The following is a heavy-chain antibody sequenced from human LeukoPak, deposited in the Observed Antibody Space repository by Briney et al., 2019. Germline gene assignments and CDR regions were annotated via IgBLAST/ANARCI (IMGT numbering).Heavy chain of an antibody. D-gene: IGHD6-13*01. J-gene: IGHJ6*03. CDR2: IKQDGSEK. CDR1: GFTFSSYS. CDR3: ARGRAAAGTSYYYYMDV. Sequence: PGGSLRLSCAASGFTFSSYSMNWVRQAPGKGLEWVANIKQDGSEKYYVDSVKGRFTISRDNAKNSLYLQMNSLRAEDTAVYYCARGRAAAGTSYYYYMDVWGKGTTVTVSS. V-gene: IGHV3-7*01.